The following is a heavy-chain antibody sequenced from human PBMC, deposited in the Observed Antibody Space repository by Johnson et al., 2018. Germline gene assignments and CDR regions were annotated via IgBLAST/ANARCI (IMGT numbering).Heavy chain of an antibody. CDR3: AKDLRGRGRIVVVPAAIRGETPPDYYGMDV. CDR1: GFTFGDYV. V-gene: IGHV3-49*03. D-gene: IGHD2-2*02. CDR2: IRRKTYGGTT. J-gene: IGHJ6*02. Sequence: VQLVQSGGGLVQPGRSLRLSCTTSGFTFGDYVMSWFRQAPGKGLEWVGFIRRKTYGGTTEYAASVKGRFTISRNDSKSSVYLQMSSLTTEYTAVYYCAKDLRGRGRIVVVPAAIRGETPPDYYGMDVWGQGTTVTVSS.